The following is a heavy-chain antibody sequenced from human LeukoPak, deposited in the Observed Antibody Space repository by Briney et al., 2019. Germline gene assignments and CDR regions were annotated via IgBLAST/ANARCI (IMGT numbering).Heavy chain of an antibody. CDR3: ARGTGRGGGYYYYYMDV. CDR1: GYTFTSYD. J-gene: IGHJ6*03. D-gene: IGHD3-16*01. V-gene: IGHV1-2*02. Sequence: ASVKVSCKASGYTFTSYDINWVRQATGQGLEWVGWINSNSGGTNYAQKFRGRVTMTRDTSNSTAYMELSRMRSDDAAVYYCARGTGRGGGYYYYYMDVWGKGTTVTISS. CDR2: INSNSGGT.